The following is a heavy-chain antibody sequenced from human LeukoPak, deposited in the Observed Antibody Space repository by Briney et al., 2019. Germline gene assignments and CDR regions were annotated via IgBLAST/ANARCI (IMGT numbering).Heavy chain of an antibody. CDR2: ISSSGSTI. V-gene: IGHV3-11*04. J-gene: IGHJ4*02. CDR3: ARFIVGATLDY. CDR1: GFTVSSNY. D-gene: IGHD1-26*01. Sequence: GGSLRLSCAASGFTVSSNYMSWVRQAPGKGLEWVSYISSSGSTIYYADSVKGRFTISRDNAKNSLYLQMNSLRAEDTAVYYCARFIVGATLDYWGQGTLVTVSS.